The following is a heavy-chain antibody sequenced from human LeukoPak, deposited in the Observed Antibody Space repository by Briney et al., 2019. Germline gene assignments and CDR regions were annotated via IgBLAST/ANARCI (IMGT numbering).Heavy chain of an antibody. CDR1: GYTFTSYD. CDR2: MNPNSGNT. J-gene: IGHJ3*02. Sequence: ASVKVSCKASGYTFTSYDINWVRQATGQGLEWMGWMNPNSGNTGYAQKFQGRVTITRNTSISTAYMELSSLRSEDTAVYYCATTGTTRPVEDAFDIWGQGTMVTVSS. CDR3: ATTGTTRPVEDAFDI. D-gene: IGHD1-1*01. V-gene: IGHV1-8*03.